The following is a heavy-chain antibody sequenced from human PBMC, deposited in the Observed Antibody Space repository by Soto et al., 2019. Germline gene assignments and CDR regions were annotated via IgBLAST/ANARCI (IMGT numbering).Heavy chain of an antibody. CDR1: GGSISSYY. D-gene: IGHD6-19*01. CDR2: IYYSGST. J-gene: IGHJ5*02. Sequence: SETLSLTCTVSGGSISSYYWSWIRQPPGKGLEWIGYIYYSGSTNYNPSLKSRVTISVDTSKNQFSLKLSSVTAADTAVYYCARVVAVAGLNWFDPWGQGTLVTVSS. CDR3: ARVVAVAGLNWFDP. V-gene: IGHV4-59*01.